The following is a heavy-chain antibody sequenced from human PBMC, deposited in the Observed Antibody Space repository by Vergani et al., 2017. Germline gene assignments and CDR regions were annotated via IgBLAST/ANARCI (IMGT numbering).Heavy chain of an antibody. D-gene: IGHD2-2*02. CDR1: GFTFSSYA. V-gene: IGHV3-23*01. CDR2: ISGSGGST. J-gene: IGHJ2*01. CDR3: ARDGAWGTAVCHGTSCYKENLLWYFDL. Sequence: EVQLLESGGGLVQPGGSLRLSCAASGFTFSSYAMSWVRQAPGKGLEWVSAISGSGGSTYYADSVKGRFTISRDNAKNSLYLQMNSLRAEDTAVYYCARDGAWGTAVCHGTSCYKENLLWYFDLWGRGTLVTVSS.